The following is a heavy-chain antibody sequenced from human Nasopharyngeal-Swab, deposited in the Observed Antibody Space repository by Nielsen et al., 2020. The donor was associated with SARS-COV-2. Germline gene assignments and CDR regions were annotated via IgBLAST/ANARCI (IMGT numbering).Heavy chain of an antibody. V-gene: IGHV3-9*01. J-gene: IGHJ2*01. CDR3: AKLGYFDL. CDR1: GFTFDDYA. Sequence: GGSLRLSCAASGFTFDDYAMHWVRQAPGKGLEWVSGISWNSGSIGYADSVKGRFTISRDNAKNSLNLQMNSLRAEDTALYYCAKLGYFDLWGRGTLVTVSS. CDR2: ISWNSGSI.